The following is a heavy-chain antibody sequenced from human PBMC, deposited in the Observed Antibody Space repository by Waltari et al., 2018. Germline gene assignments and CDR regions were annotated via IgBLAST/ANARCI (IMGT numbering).Heavy chain of an antibody. D-gene: IGHD1-1*01. V-gene: IGHV4-38-2*01. Sequence: QVHLKESGPGLVKPSETLSLTCAVSGYSISSGHYWGWIRQPPGKGLGWIGSIHHSGSSYYTPSLKSRVSISVDTSKNQLSLKLSSVTAADTAVYSCARLYNWNDEGIMVYSWFDPWGQGTLVTVSS. CDR1: GYSISSGHY. CDR2: IHHSGSS. J-gene: IGHJ5*02. CDR3: ARLYNWNDEGIMVYSWFDP.